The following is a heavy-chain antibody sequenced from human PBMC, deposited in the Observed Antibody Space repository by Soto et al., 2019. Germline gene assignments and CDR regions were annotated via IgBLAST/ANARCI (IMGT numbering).Heavy chain of an antibody. J-gene: IGHJ6*02. V-gene: IGHV3-23*01. D-gene: IGHD3-10*01. Sequence: PGGSLRLSCAASGFTFRTYAMSWVRQAPGKGLEWVSVISGSTGKTYYADSVKGRFTISRDNSKNTLSLQMNSLRGEETAVYFCEKNSGSGSPYYYNMEVWGRGTMVTVSS. CDR3: EKNSGSGSPYYYNMEV. CDR1: GFTFRTYA. CDR2: ISGSTGKT.